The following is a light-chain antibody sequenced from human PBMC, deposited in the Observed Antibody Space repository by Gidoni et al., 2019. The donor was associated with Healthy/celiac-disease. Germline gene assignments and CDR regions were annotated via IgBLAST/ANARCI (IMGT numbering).Light chain of an antibody. J-gene: IGKJ2*01. CDR2: GAS. CDR1: QSVSSN. Sequence: EIVMTQSPATLSVSPGERATLSCRASQSVSSNLAWYQQIPGQAPRLLIYGASTRATGIPARFSGSGSGTEFTLTISSLQSEDFAVYYCQQYNNWPPGRTFGQGTKLEIK. V-gene: IGKV3-15*01. CDR3: QQYNNWPPGRT.